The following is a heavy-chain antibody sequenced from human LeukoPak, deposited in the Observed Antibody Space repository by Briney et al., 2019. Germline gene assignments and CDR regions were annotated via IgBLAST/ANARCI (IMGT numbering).Heavy chain of an antibody. CDR1: GFTFSTYS. J-gene: IGHJ6*03. D-gene: IGHD3-22*01. CDR3: ARRRCYDSVGYSDYYYYYMDV. Sequence: GGSLRLSCEASGFTFSTYSMNWVRQAPGKGLEWLSYISDTSSTIYYADSVKGRFTISRDDAKNSLYLQMNSLRAEDTAVYYCARRRCYDSVGYSDYYYYYMDVWGKGTTVTVSS. CDR2: ISDTSSTI. V-gene: IGHV3-48*01.